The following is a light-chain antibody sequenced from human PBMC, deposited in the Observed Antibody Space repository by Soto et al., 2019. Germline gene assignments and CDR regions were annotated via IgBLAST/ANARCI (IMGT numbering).Light chain of an antibody. CDR3: QQYNAYPHT. Sequence: DVQMTQSPASVSVSIGDRVTITCRASQGVFTYVAWFQHKPGKAPRSLIYGASTLHSGVPSKFSGSGSGTDFTLTINSLQPEDVATYYCQQYNAYPHTFGQGTKLDIK. J-gene: IGKJ2*01. CDR1: QGVFTY. CDR2: GAS. V-gene: IGKV1-16*02.